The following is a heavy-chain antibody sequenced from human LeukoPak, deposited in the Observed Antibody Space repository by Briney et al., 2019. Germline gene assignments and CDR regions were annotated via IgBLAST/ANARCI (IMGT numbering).Heavy chain of an antibody. D-gene: IGHD5-12*01. V-gene: IGHV4-31*03. CDR2: IYYSGST. CDR3: AREGGRYSGYDGMPYFDY. J-gene: IGHJ4*02. CDR1: GGSISSGGYY. Sequence: KASETLSLTCTVSGGSISSGGYYWSWIRQHPGKGLEWIGYIYYSGSTYYNPSLKSRVTISVDTSKNQFSLKLSSVTAADTAVYYCAREGGRYSGYDGMPYFDYWGQGTLVTVSS.